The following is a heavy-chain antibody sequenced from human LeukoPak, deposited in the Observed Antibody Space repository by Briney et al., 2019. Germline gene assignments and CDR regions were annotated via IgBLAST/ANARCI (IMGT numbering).Heavy chain of an antibody. V-gene: IGHV4-34*01. CDR3: ASQSALYSSIAARQEDY. D-gene: IGHD6-6*01. CDR2: INHSGST. Sequence: SETLSLTCAVYGGSFSGYYWSWIRQPPGKGLEWIGEINHSGSTNYNPSLKSRVTISVDTSKNQFSLKLSSVTAADTAVYHCASQSALYSSIAARQEDYWGQGTLVTVSS. CDR1: GGSFSGYY. J-gene: IGHJ4*02.